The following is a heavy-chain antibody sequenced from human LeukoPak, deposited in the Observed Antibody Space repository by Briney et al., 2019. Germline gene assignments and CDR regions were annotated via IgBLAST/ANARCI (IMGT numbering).Heavy chain of an antibody. Sequence: ASVKVSCKASGGTFSSYAISWVRQAPGQGLGWMGGIIPIFGTANYAQKFQGRVTITADKSTSTAYMELSSLRSEDTAVYYCAREVDYGGNTWGQGTLVTVSS. V-gene: IGHV1-69*06. CDR3: AREVDYGGNT. CDR2: IIPIFGTA. D-gene: IGHD4-23*01. J-gene: IGHJ5*02. CDR1: GGTFSSYA.